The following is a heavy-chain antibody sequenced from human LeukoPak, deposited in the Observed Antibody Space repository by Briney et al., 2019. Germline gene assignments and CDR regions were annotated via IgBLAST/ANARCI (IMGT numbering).Heavy chain of an antibody. CDR1: GITFSSSS. V-gene: IGHV3-23*01. CDR2: ISPGDYTA. Sequence: PGGSLRLSCLASGITFSSSSMSWVRQAPGKGLEWVSAISPGDYTAYYADSVKGRFTVSRDNSKNTLYLQMNSLRAEDTAVYYCARVGDHDFWSGYGSGIDPWGQGTLVTVSS. D-gene: IGHD3-3*01. CDR3: ARVGDHDFWSGYGSGIDP. J-gene: IGHJ5*02.